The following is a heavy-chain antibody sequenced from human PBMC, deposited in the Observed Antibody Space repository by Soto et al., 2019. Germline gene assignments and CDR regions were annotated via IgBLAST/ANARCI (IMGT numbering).Heavy chain of an antibody. CDR3: ARGLRQYCSSNICYEHAGDAFDI. CDR2: INHSGST. V-gene: IGHV4-34*01. Sequence: QVQLQQWGAGLLKPSETLSLTCAVYGGSFSGYYWSWIRQPPGKGLEWIGEINHSGSTNYNPSLKSRVTISVETSKHQFSLQLSYVTDADTAVYYCARGLRQYCSSNICYEHAGDAFDIWGQGTMVTVSS. D-gene: IGHD2-2*01. J-gene: IGHJ3*02. CDR1: GGSFSGYY.